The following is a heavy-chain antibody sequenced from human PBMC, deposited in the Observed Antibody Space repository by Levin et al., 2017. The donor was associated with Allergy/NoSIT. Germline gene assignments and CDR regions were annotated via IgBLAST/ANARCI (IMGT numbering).Heavy chain of an antibody. V-gene: IGHV3-48*03. Sequence: SLRLSCAASAFTFSSYEMNWVRQAPGKGLEWVSYISNSGSAIYYAESVKGRFTISRDNAKNSLYLQMNSLRAEDTAVYYCARGGSSYSGSMRGVFDIWGQGTIVTVSS. J-gene: IGHJ3*02. CDR1: AFTFSSYE. CDR2: ISNSGSAI. CDR3: ARGGSSYSGSMRGVFDI. D-gene: IGHD1-26*01.